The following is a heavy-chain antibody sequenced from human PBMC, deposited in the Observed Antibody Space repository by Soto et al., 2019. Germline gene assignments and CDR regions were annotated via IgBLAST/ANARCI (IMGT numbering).Heavy chain of an antibody. J-gene: IGHJ4*02. CDR2: ISYDGSNK. V-gene: IGHV3-30-3*01. CDR3: ARGLSGLGTGNLLDY. Sequence: GGSLRLSCAASGFTFSSYAMHWVRQAPGKGLEWVAVISYDGSNKYYADSVKGRFTISRDNSKNTLYLQMNSLRAEDTAVYYCARGLSGLGTGNLLDYWGQGTLVTVSS. CDR1: GFTFSSYA. D-gene: IGHD5-12*01.